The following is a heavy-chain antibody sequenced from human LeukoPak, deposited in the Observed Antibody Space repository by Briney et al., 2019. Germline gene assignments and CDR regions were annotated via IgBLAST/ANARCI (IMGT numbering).Heavy chain of an antibody. CDR3: AKDGVILAPGESWYMDV. J-gene: IGHJ6*03. CDR1: KFRFSDYG. Sequence: PGGSLRLSCSASKFRFSDYGMHWVRQAPGKGLEWVAFIRFDGTKINYAESVRGRFTISRDNSKNTLYLQMNSLRADDTAVFYCAKDGVILAPGESWYMDVWAVGPRSPSP. CDR2: IRFDGTKI. D-gene: IGHD3-16*01. V-gene: IGHV3-30*02.